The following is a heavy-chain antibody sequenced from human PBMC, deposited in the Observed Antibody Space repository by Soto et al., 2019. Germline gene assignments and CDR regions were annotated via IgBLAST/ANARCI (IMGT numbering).Heavy chain of an antibody. J-gene: IGHJ5*02. CDR1: GGSISSGGYY. Sequence: QVQLQESGPGLVKPSQTLSLTCTVSGGSISSGGYYWSWLRQHPGKGLGWIWYIYCSGSTYYNPSLKSRVPISVGPSKSQFYLQLSSVTTAATAVYYCARTSIAAAVWWIDPWGLGTLVTFSS. CDR2: IYCSGST. V-gene: IGHV4-31*03. CDR3: ARTSIAAAVWWIDP. D-gene: IGHD6-13*01.